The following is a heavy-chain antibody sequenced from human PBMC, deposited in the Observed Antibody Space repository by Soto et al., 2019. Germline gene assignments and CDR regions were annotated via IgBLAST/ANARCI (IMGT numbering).Heavy chain of an antibody. Sequence: PGGSLRLSCAASGFTFSSYGMHWVRQAPGKGLEWVAVISYDGSNKYYADSVKGRFTISRDNSKNTLYLQMNSLRAEDTAVYYCAKDRAPTSFQQLAFDYWGRGTLVTVS. CDR2: ISYDGSNK. J-gene: IGHJ4*02. CDR3: AKDRAPTSFQQLAFDY. D-gene: IGHD6-13*01. CDR1: GFTFSSYG. V-gene: IGHV3-30*18.